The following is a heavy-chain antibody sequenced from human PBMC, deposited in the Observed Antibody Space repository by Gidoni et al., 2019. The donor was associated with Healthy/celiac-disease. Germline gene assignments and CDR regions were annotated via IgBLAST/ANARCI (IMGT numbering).Heavy chain of an antibody. J-gene: IGHJ4*02. CDR1: GCTFSRSA. Sequence: QVQLVESGGGVVQPGRSLRLSCAASGCTFSRSAMHWVRQAPGKGLEWVAVISYDGSNKCYADSVKGRFTISRDNSKNTLYLQMNSLRAEDTAVYYCARNGGGYDILTGYSYYFDYWGQGTLVTVSS. V-gene: IGHV3-30-3*01. D-gene: IGHD3-9*01. CDR2: ISYDGSNK. CDR3: ARNGGGYDILTGYSYYFDY.